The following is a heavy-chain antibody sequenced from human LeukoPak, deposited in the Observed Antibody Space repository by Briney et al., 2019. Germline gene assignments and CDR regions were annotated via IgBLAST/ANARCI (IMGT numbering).Heavy chain of an antibody. J-gene: IGHJ5*02. CDR3: SSTFGSGSYLRS. CDR1: GFNFDDYV. D-gene: IGHD3-10*01. Sequence: GGSLRLSCAASGFNFDDYVMHWVRQVPGKGLEWVSEISWNGDTIGYADSVKGRFIISRDNARRSLYLQMNSLRPEDTAFYYCSSTFGSGSYLRSWGQGTLVTVSS. V-gene: IGHV3-9*01. CDR2: ISWNGDTI.